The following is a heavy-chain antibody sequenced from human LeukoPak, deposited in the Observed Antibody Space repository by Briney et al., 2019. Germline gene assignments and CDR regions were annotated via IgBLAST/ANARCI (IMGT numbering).Heavy chain of an antibody. D-gene: IGHD3-22*01. CDR3: ARSYTYYSDSSGYYYMGYYFDY. V-gene: IGHV4-59*01. CDR2: IYYSGST. CDR1: GGSISSYY. Sequence: SETLSLTCTVSGGSISSYYWSWIRQPPGKGLEWIGCIYYSGSTNYNPSLKSRVTISVDTSKNQFSLKLSSVTAADTAVYYCARSYTYYSDSSGYYYMGYYFDYWGQGTLVTVSS. J-gene: IGHJ4*02.